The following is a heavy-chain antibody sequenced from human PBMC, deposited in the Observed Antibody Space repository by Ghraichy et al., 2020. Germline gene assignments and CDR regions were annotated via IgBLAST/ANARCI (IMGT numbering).Heavy chain of an antibody. J-gene: IGHJ3*02. CDR3: ARRQGIDGDYALGVAFDI. CDR1: GFTFSSYS. D-gene: IGHD4-17*01. CDR2: ISSSSSYI. Sequence: GGSLRLSCAASGFTFSSYSMNWVRQAPGKGLEWVSSISSSSSYIYYADSVKGRFTISRDNAKNSLYLQMNSLRAEDTAVYYCARRQGIDGDYALGVAFDIWGQGTMVTVSS. V-gene: IGHV3-21*01.